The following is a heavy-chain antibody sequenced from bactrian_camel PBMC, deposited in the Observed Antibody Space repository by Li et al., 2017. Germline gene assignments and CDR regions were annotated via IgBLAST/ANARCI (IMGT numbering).Heavy chain of an antibody. D-gene: IGHD1*01. Sequence: VQLVESGGGLVQPGSSLTLRCAAAGFTFSNHGMRWVRQAPGKGLEWVASIADDGTETYYGESVKGRFTISRSMVKNTLYLQMDNLQIEDTGRYRCAADCNDSGLGTPANYWGQGTQVTVS. CDR1: GFTFSNHG. CDR2: IADDGTET. J-gene: IGHJ4*01. CDR3: AADCNDSGLGTPANY. V-gene: IGHV3S6*01.